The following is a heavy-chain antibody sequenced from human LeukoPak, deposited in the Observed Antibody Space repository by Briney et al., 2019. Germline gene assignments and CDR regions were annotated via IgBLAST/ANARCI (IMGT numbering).Heavy chain of an antibody. D-gene: IGHD2-2*01. V-gene: IGHV3-23*01. CDR3: AKAIGQEIPAASRWYDP. CDR2: VGDGGTYT. CDR1: GFTFSNYA. Sequence: GGSLRLSCAASGFTFSNYAMAWVRQAPGKGLEWVSTVGDGGTYTYHADSVKGRFTISRDNFRNGLYLQMNSLRVEDTAVYYCAKAIGQEIPAASRWYDPWGQGTLVTVSS. J-gene: IGHJ5*02.